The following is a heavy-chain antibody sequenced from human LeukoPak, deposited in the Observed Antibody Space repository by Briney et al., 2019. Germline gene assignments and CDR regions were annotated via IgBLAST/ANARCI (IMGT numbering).Heavy chain of an antibody. V-gene: IGHV3-23*01. Sequence: PGGSLRPSCAASGFTFSSYAMSWVRQAPGKGLEWVSAISGSGGSTYYADSVKGRFTISRDNSKNTLYLQMNSLRAEDTAVYYCAKLSGYGDYVDYWGQGTLVTVSS. D-gene: IGHD4-17*01. CDR2: ISGSGGST. CDR1: GFTFSSYA. J-gene: IGHJ4*02. CDR3: AKLSGYGDYVDY.